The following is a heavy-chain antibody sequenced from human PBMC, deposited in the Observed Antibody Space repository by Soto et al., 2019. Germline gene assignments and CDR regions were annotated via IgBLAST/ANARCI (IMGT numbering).Heavy chain of an antibody. J-gene: IGHJ3*02. V-gene: IGHV4-34*01. CDR2: INHSGST. D-gene: IGHD2-15*01. CDR1: GGSFSGYY. CDR3: ARGRRGVVVAATLIYHAAFDI. Sequence: PSETLSLTCAVYGGSFSGYYWSWIRQPPGKGLEWIGEINHSGSTNYNPSLKSRVTISVDTSKNQFSLKLSSVTAADTAVYYCARGRRGVVVAATLIYHAAFDIWGQGTMVTVSS.